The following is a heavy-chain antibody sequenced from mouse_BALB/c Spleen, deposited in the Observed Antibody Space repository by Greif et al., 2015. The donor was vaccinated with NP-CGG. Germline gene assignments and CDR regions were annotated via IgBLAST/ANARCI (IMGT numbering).Heavy chain of an antibody. CDR1: GYSFTGYY. CDR3: ARSHYYGSSYDY. D-gene: IGHD1-1*01. Sequence: LVKTGASVKISCKASGYSFTGYYMHWVKQSHGKSLEWIGYISCYNGATSYNQKFKGKATFTVDTSSSTAYMQFNSLKSEDSAVYYCARSHYYGSSYDYWGQGTTLTVSS. CDR2: ISCYNGAT. V-gene: IGHV1S34*01. J-gene: IGHJ2*01.